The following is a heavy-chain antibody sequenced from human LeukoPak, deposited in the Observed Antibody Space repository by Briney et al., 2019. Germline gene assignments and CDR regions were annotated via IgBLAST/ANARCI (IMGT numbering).Heavy chain of an antibody. CDR2: ISTGSSYT. CDR1: GFTFSDYY. V-gene: IGHV3-11*06. CDR3: AGSYVSRSFDY. D-gene: IGHD3-16*01. Sequence: GGSLRLSCAASGFTFSDYYMSWIRQAPGRGLEWVSYISTGSSYTNYADSVKGPFTISRDNSKNTVYLQMNSLRAEDTAVYYCAGSYVSRSFDYWGQGTLVTVSS. J-gene: IGHJ4*02.